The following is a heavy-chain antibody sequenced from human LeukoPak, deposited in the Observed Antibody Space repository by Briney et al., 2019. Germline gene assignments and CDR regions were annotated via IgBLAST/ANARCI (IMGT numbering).Heavy chain of an antibody. V-gene: IGHV4-61*08. CDR1: GGSISSGGYY. CDR2: IYYSGST. J-gene: IGHJ4*02. Sequence: SETLSITCTVSGGSISSGGYYWSWIRQPPGKGLEWIGYIYYSGSTNYNPSLKSRVTISVDTSKNQFSLKLSSVTAADTAVYYCASDSGGFTDYFDYWGQGTLVTVSS. CDR3: ASDSGGFTDYFDY. D-gene: IGHD5-12*01.